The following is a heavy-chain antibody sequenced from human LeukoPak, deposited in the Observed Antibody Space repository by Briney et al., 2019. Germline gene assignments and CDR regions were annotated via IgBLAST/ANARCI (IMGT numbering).Heavy chain of an antibody. J-gene: IGHJ2*01. CDR1: GGSISSGGYY. Sequence: SQTPSLTCTVSGGSISSGGYYWSWIRKHPGKVLEWIGYIYYSGSTYYNPSLKSRVTISVDTSKNQFSLKLSSVTAADTAVYYCARGNGDYGAPYWYFDLWGRGTLVTVSS. V-gene: IGHV4-31*03. CDR2: IYYSGST. CDR3: ARGNGDYGAPYWYFDL. D-gene: IGHD4-17*01.